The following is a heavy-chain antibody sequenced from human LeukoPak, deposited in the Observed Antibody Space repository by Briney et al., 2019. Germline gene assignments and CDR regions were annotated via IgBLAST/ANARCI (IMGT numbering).Heavy chain of an antibody. CDR3: AKDGGLWVSAHWGDS. J-gene: IGHJ4*02. CDR1: GFTFSSYT. CDR2: ITTGGPNT. D-gene: IGHD7-27*01. Sequence: GGSLRLSCTASGFTFSSYTMSWVRQAPGKGLKWVSTITTGGPNTYYADSVKGRFTVSRDDSKNTLYPQMNGLRAEDTAVYYCAKDGGLWVSAHWGDSWGRGTLVTVSS. V-gene: IGHV3-23*01.